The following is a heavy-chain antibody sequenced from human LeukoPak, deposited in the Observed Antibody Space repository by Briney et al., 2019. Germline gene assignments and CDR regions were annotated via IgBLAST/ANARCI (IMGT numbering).Heavy chain of an antibody. CDR1: GYSFTDYS. D-gene: IGHD3-10*01. Sequence: ASVKVSCTASGYSFTDYSINWVRLAPGQGLEWIGWISGYTGHTEYAQKFQGRVIMATNTSTKTAYMELTNLRSDDTAVYYCARGTMVRGGPPRGQANGLSNWFDPWGQGTLVTVSS. J-gene: IGHJ5*02. CDR3: ARGTMVRGGPPRGQANGLSNWFDP. V-gene: IGHV1-18*01. CDR2: ISGYTGHT.